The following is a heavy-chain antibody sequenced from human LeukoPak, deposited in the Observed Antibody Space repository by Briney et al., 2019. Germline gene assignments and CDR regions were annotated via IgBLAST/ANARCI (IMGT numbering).Heavy chain of an antibody. CDR3: ATSHYGSGPYDAFDI. Sequence: ASVKVCCKVSGYTLTELSMHWVRQAPGKGLEWMGGFDPEDGETINAQKFQGRVTMTEATSTDTAYMELSSLRSEDTAVYYCATSHYGSGPYDAFDIWGQGTMVTVSS. V-gene: IGHV1-24*01. CDR2: FDPEDGET. CDR1: GYTLTELS. J-gene: IGHJ3*02. D-gene: IGHD3-10*01.